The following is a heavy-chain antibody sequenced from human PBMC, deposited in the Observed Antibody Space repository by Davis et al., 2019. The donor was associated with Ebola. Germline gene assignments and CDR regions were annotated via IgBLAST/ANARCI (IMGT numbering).Heavy chain of an antibody. J-gene: IGHJ6*02. CDR3: ARMRFGDLRDDYYYYGMDV. V-gene: IGHV4-59*01. CDR2: IYYSGTT. CDR1: DGSFSGYY. D-gene: IGHD3-10*01. Sequence: SETLSLTCAVYDGSFSGYYWSWIRQPPGKGLEWIGYIYYSGTTNYNPSLKSRVTISVDTSKKQFSLRLSSVTAADMAVYYCARMRFGDLRDDYYYYGMDVWGQGTTVTVSS.